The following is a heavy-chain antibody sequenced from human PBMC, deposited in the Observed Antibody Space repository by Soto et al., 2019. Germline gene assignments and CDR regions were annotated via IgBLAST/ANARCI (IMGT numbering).Heavy chain of an antibody. CDR1: GGSISSGDYY. Sequence: PSETLSLTCTVSGGSISSGDYYWSWIRQPPGKGLEWIGYIYYSGSTYYNPSLKSRVTISVDTSKNQFSLKLSSVTAADTAVYYCARGGGMLVRGRGYYGMDVWGQGTTVTVSS. D-gene: IGHD3-10*01. CDR2: IYYSGST. J-gene: IGHJ6*02. CDR3: ARGGGMLVRGRGYYGMDV. V-gene: IGHV4-30-4*01.